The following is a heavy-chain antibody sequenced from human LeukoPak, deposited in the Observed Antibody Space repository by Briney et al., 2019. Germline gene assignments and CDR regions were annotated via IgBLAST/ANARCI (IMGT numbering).Heavy chain of an antibody. CDR1: GYTLTELS. D-gene: IGHD5-12*01. Sequence: ASVTVSCKVSGYTLTELSMHWVRQAPGKGLEWMGGFDPEDGETIYAQKFQGRVTMTEDTSTDTAYMELSSLRSEDTAVYYCAAKRVATIGLGYWGQGTLVTVSS. CDR2: FDPEDGET. CDR3: AAKRVATIGLGY. J-gene: IGHJ4*02. V-gene: IGHV1-24*01.